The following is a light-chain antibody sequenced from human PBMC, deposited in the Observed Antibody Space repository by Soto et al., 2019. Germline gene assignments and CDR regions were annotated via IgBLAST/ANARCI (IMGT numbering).Light chain of an antibody. CDR2: SAS. J-gene: IGKJ1*01. CDR3: QRYSSVPRT. V-gene: IGKV1-27*01. CDR1: QGINNH. Sequence: DIQMTQSPSSLSASVGDRVTITCRASQGINNHLAWYQQKPGKVPKLLIYSASTLQSGVPSRFSASGYGTDFTLIISSLQPEDVAIYYCQRYSSVPRTFGQGTKVEIK.